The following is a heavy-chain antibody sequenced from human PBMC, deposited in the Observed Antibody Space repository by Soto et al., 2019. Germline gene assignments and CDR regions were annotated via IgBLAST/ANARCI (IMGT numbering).Heavy chain of an antibody. J-gene: IGHJ4*02. V-gene: IGHV4-61*01. CDR1: GGSVSSGNYY. CDR3: ARDRGYYGMDY. D-gene: IGHD3-10*01. Sequence: QVQLQESGPGLVKPSETLSLTCTVSGGSVSSGNYYWSWIRQPPGKGLEWIGYLYYTGSTNYNPSLKSRVTISVDTSKNQFSLRLTSVTAADTAVYYCARDRGYYGMDYWGQGPQVTVSS. CDR2: LYYTGST.